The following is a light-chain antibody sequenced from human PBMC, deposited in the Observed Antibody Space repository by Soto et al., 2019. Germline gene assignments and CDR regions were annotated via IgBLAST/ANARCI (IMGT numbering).Light chain of an antibody. Sequence: DMQMTQSPSTLSASVGDRVTITCRANQTINDWLAWYQQKPGKAPKLLIYGVYNLQTGVPSRFSGSGSGTEFTLTISSLQPDDFATYYCQRYNYYFGGGTKV. J-gene: IGKJ4*01. V-gene: IGKV1-5*03. CDR2: GVY. CDR1: QTINDW. CDR3: QRYNYY.